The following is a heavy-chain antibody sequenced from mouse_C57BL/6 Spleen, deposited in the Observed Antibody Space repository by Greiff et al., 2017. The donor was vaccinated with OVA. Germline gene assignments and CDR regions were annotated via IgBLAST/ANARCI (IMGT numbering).Heavy chain of an antibody. CDR3: TTHYYGSSPFGY. CDR2: IDPEDGDT. Sequence: EVQLQQSGAELVRPGASVKLSCTASGFNIKDYYMHCVKQRPEQGLEWIGRIDPEDGDTEYAPKFQGKATMTADTSSNTAYLQLSSLTSEDTAVYYCTTHYYGSSPFGYWGQGTLVTVSA. V-gene: IGHV14-1*01. J-gene: IGHJ3*01. D-gene: IGHD1-1*01. CDR1: GFNIKDYY.